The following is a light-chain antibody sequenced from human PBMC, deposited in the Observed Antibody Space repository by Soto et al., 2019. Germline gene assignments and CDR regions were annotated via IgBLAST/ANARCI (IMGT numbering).Light chain of an antibody. Sequence: EIVMTQSPATLSVSPGERATLSCRASQSVSSNLAWYQQKPGQAPRLLIYGASTRATGIPARFSGRGSGTECALTISSREAEDIAGDYGQQYNNWPRRAWTFSQGTKVEIK. CDR1: QSVSSN. CDR3: QQYNNWPRRAWT. V-gene: IGKV3-15*01. CDR2: GAS. J-gene: IGKJ1*01.